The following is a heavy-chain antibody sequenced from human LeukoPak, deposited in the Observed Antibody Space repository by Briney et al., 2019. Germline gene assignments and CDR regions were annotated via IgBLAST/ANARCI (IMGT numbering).Heavy chain of an antibody. CDR2: IYYSGST. V-gene: IGHV4-59*01. J-gene: IGHJ4*02. CDR1: GGSISGYS. CDR3: ARGSGWYDY. D-gene: IGHD6-19*01. Sequence: PSETLSLTCTVSGGSISGYSWSWIRQPPGKGLEWIGYIYYSGSTDYNPFLKSRVTISIDTSKNQFSLNLSSVTAADAAVYYCARGSGWYDYWGQGTLVTVSS.